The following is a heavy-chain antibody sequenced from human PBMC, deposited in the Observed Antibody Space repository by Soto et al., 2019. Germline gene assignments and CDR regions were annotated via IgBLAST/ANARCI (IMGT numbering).Heavy chain of an antibody. CDR3: ATESVDTAMDHRIGMDV. D-gene: IGHD5-18*01. CDR2: ISPSRSTI. V-gene: IGHV3-48*02. CDR1: GCTFGSYS. J-gene: IGHJ6*02. Sequence: GGPLRYPCTASGCTFGSYSMHWVRQTPGKGLEWVSYISPSRSTIYYADSVKGRFTISRDNAKNSLYLQMNSLRDEDTAVYYCATESVDTAMDHRIGMDVSGQGTTVTVSS.